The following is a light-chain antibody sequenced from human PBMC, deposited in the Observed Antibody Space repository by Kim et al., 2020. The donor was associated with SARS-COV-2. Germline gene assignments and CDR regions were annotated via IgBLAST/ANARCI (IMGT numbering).Light chain of an antibody. CDR3: CSYAGTYTYV. Sequence: GQSVNISCTGTSDDVGSYDYVTWYQQLPGEAPRFIIYNVNKRPSGVPYRFSGSKSGNTASLTITGLQADDEADYYCCSYAGTYTYVFGTGTKVTVL. CDR1: SDDVGSYDY. V-gene: IGLV2-11*01. CDR2: NVN. J-gene: IGLJ1*01.